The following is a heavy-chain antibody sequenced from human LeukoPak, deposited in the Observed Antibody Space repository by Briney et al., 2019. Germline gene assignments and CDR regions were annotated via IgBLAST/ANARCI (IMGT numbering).Heavy chain of an antibody. CDR3: ARAIKDYGGLYYFDY. D-gene: IGHD4-23*01. Sequence: PSETLSLTCTVSGGSISSYYWSWIRQPPGKGLEWIGYIYCSGSTNYNPSLKSRVTISVDTSKNQFSLKLSSVTAADTAVYYCARAIKDYGGLYYFDYWGQGTLVTVSS. CDR1: GGSISSYY. CDR2: IYCSGST. J-gene: IGHJ4*02. V-gene: IGHV4-59*01.